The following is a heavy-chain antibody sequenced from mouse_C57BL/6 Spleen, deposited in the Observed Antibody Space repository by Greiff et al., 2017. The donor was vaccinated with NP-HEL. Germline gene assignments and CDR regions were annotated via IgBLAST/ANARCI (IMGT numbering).Heavy chain of an antibody. J-gene: IGHJ1*03. CDR2: FYPGSGSI. D-gene: IGHD1-1*01. CDR1: GYTFTEYT. V-gene: IGHV1-62-2*01. CDR3: ARHEEGYYGSNWYFDV. Sequence: QVHVKQSGAELVKPGASVKLSCKASGYTFTEYTIHWVKQRSGQGLEWIGWFYPGSGSIKYNEKFKDKATLTADKSSSTVYMELSRLTSEDSAVYFCARHEEGYYGSNWYFDVWGTGTTVTVSS.